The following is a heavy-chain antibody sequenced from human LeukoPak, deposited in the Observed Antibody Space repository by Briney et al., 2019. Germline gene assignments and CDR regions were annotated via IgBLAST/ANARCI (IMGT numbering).Heavy chain of an antibody. CDR2: ISYDGSNK. Sequence: PGGSLRLSCAASGFTFSSYGMHWVRQAPGKGLEWVAVISYDGSNKYYADSVKGRFTISRDNSKNTLYLQMNSLRAEDTAVYYCARDIEQQLVPDAFDIWGQGTMVTVSS. J-gene: IGHJ3*02. V-gene: IGHV3-30*03. D-gene: IGHD6-13*01. CDR1: GFTFSSYG. CDR3: ARDIEQQLVPDAFDI.